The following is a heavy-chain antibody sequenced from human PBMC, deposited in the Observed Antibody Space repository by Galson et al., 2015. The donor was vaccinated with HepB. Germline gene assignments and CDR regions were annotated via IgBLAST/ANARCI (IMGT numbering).Heavy chain of an antibody. CDR3: LITPRDWSYGNP. Sequence: SLRLSCAASGFTFSNYPMHWVRQPPGKGLEYVSVILSNGIATFYADSVKGRFTISRDNSKNTLYLQMNSLRPEDTAIYYCLITPRDWSYGNPWGQGTLVTFSS. J-gene: IGHJ5*02. CDR1: GFTFSNYP. CDR2: ILSNGIAT. D-gene: IGHD5-18*01. V-gene: IGHV3-64D*06.